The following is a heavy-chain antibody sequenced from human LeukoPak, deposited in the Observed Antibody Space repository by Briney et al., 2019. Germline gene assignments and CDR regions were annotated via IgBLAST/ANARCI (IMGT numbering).Heavy chain of an antibody. CDR2: INPNNGAT. CDR3: TRESGSYHGNDY. Sequence: GASVKVSRKASEYIFTGYYMHWVRQAPGQGLEWMGRINPNNGATNYAQKFQGRVTITGDTSINTAYMELSSLRSDDTAVYYCTRESGSYHGNDYWGQGTLVTVSS. V-gene: IGHV1-2*06. D-gene: IGHD1-26*01. J-gene: IGHJ4*02. CDR1: EYIFTGYY.